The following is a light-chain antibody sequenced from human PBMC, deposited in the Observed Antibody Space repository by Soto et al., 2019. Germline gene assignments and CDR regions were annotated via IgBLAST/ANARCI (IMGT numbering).Light chain of an antibody. CDR1: QSVSNY. Sequence: EIVLTQTPATLSVSPGDRVTLSCRASQSVSNYLTWYQQKPGQAPRLLIYEASKRATGIPARFSGSGSGTDFTLTISSLETEDVAVYFCQQYSRWPRETFGPGTKVDIK. CDR2: EAS. J-gene: IGKJ3*01. CDR3: QQYSRWPRET. V-gene: IGKV3-11*01.